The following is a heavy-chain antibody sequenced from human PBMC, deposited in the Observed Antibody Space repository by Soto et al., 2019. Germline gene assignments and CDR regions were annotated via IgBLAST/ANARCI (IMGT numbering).Heavy chain of an antibody. CDR2: ITTDKGKT. J-gene: IGHJ4*02. V-gene: IGHV1-18*01. CDR1: GYTFTSFG. CDR3: ASRSPAFDY. Sequence: QVQLVQSGPEVKKPGASVKVSCKTSGYTFTSFGIIWVRQAPGPGLEWMGWITTDKGKTNYAQKFQGRVNMTTDTSTSTAYMEQRSLRSDDTAVYYCASRSPAFDYWGQGTLATVSS.